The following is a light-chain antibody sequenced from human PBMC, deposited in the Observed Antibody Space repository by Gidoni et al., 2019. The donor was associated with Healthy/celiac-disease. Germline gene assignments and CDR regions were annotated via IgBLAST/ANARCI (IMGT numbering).Light chain of an antibody. V-gene: IGKV1-17*01. J-gene: IGKJ1*01. CDR3: LQHNSYPRT. Sequence: LQSGVPSRFSGSGSGTEFTRTISSLQPECFASYYCLQHNSYPRTFGQGTKVEIE.